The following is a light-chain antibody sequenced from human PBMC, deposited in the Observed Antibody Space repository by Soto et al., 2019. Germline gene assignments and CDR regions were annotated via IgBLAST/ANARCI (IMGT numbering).Light chain of an antibody. CDR1: SSDVGGYNY. CDR2: DVT. CDR3: SSYTSSTTLEVI. Sequence: QSALTQPASVSGSPGQSITISCTGTSSDVGGYNYVSWYQQHPGKAPTLMIYDVTNRPSGVSNRFSGSKSGNTASLTISGLQAEDEADYYCSSYTSSTTLEVIFGGGTKLTVL. V-gene: IGLV2-14*01. J-gene: IGLJ2*01.